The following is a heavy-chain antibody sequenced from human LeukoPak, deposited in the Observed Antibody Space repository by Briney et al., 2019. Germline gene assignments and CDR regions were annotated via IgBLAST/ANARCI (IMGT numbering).Heavy chain of an antibody. V-gene: IGHV3-74*01. CDR3: ASGMGPYYYYGMDV. D-gene: IGHD1-14*01. Sequence: GGSLRLSCAASGFTFSSYWMHWVRQAPGKGLVWVSRINSDGSSTSYADSVKGRFTISRDNAKNTLYLQMNSLRAEDTAVYYCASGMGPYYYYGMDVWGQGTTVTVSS. J-gene: IGHJ6*02. CDR1: GFTFSSYW. CDR2: INSDGSST.